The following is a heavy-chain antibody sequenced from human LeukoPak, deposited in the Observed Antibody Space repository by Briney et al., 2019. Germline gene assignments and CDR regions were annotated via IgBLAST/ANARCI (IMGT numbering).Heavy chain of an antibody. V-gene: IGHV3-23*01. CDR2: LTGSGDAT. CDR3: AKGPSSTTCCPFDY. CDR1: GFTFSSYA. J-gene: IGHJ4*02. D-gene: IGHD2-2*01. Sequence: PGGSLRLSCAASGFTFSSYAMAWVRQAPGKGLEWVSVLTGSGDATYYADSVKGRFIISRDNSKNTLYLQINNLRAEDTADYYCAKGPSSTTCCPFDYWGQGTLVTVSS.